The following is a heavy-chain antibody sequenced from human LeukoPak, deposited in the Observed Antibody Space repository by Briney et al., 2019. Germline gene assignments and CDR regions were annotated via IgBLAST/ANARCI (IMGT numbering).Heavy chain of an antibody. V-gene: IGHV4-61*02. CDR2: IYTSGST. J-gene: IGHJ2*01. Sequence: PSQTLSLTCTVPGGSISSGSYYWSWIRQPAGKGLEWIGRIYTSGSTNYNPSLKSRVTISVDTSKNQFSLKLSSVTAADTAVYYCARDNANWYFDLWGRGTLVTVSS. CDR1: GGSISSGSYY. CDR3: ARDNANWYFDL.